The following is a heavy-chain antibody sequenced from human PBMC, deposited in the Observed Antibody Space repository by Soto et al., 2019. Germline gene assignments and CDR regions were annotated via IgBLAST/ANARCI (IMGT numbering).Heavy chain of an antibody. Sequence: GESLKISCEGSGYNFNTYWIGWVRQMPGKGLEWMALIYPGDSDTRYSPSFEGQVTLSVDRSISTAYLQWSSLKASDTAIYYCATMDYYDSSGQTLAFDIWGQGTMVTVSS. CDR1: GYNFNTYW. CDR3: ATMDYYDSSGQTLAFDI. V-gene: IGHV5-51*01. CDR2: IYPGDSDT. D-gene: IGHD3-22*01. J-gene: IGHJ3*02.